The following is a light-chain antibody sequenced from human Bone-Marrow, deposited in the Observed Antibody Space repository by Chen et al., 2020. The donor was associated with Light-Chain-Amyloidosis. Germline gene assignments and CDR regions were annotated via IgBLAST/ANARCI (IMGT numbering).Light chain of an antibody. CDR3: QSADSSGTYEVI. V-gene: IGLV3-25*03. J-gene: IGLJ2*01. Sequence: SYELPHPPSVSVSPEQTARITCSGDDLPTKYAYWYQQKPGQAPVLVIHRDTERPSGISERFSGSSSGTTATLTISGVQAEDEADYHCQSADSSGTYEVIFGGGTKLTVL. CDR2: RDT. CDR1: DLPTKY.